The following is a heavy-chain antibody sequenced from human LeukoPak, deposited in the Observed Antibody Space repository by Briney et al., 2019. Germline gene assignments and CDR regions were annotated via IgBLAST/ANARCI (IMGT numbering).Heavy chain of an antibody. CDR1: GFTFSSYW. CDR3: ARDLDGSGSYHWFDP. Sequence: PGGSLRLSCAASGFTFSSYWMHWVRQAPGEGLMWVSRINGDGSSTTYADSVKGRFTISRDNAENTLYLQMNSLRAEDTAVYFCARDLDGSGSYHWFDPWGQGTLVTVSS. D-gene: IGHD3-10*01. V-gene: IGHV3-74*01. J-gene: IGHJ5*02. CDR2: INGDGSST.